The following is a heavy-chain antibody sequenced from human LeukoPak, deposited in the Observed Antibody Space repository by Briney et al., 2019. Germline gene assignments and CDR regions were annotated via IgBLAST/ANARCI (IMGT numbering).Heavy chain of an antibody. CDR1: GGSISSYY. J-gene: IGHJ4*02. CDR3: ARERGPPGEYYFDY. CDR2: IYYSGST. D-gene: IGHD3-10*01. Sequence: SETLSLTCTVSGGSISSYYWSWIRQPPGKDLEWIGYIYYSGSTNYNPSLKSRVTISVDTSKNQFSLKLSSVTAADTAVYYCARERGPPGEYYFDYWGQGTLVTVSS. V-gene: IGHV4-59*01.